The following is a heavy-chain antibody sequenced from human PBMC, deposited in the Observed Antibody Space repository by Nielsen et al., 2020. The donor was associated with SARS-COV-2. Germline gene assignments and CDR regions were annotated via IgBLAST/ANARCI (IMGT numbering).Heavy chain of an antibody. D-gene: IGHD3-10*01. Sequence: GESLKISCAASGFTFSDYYMSWIRQAPGKGLEWVSYISTSGSIIYYTDSVKGRFTISRDNAKNSLYLHMSNLRVDDTAVYYCVRIPRGVEEDVWGKGTTVTVSS. CDR1: GFTFSDYY. CDR2: ISTSGSII. CDR3: VRIPRGVEEDV. J-gene: IGHJ6*04. V-gene: IGHV3-11*01.